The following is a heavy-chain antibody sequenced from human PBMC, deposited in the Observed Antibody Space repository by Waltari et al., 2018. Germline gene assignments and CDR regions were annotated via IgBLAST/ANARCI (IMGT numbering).Heavy chain of an antibody. CDR3: AECRGVRGVIPFDY. Sequence: EVQLVESGGGLVQPGGSLRLSCAASGFTFSTYGMSWVRQAPGKGLEGVSAISGGSDNTHYADSVKGRFTISRDNSKNTLYLQMNSLRADDTAVYYCAECRGVRGVIPFDYWGQGTLVTVSS. CDR2: ISGGSDNT. CDR1: GFTFSTYG. J-gene: IGHJ4*02. V-gene: IGHV3-23*04. D-gene: IGHD3-10*01.